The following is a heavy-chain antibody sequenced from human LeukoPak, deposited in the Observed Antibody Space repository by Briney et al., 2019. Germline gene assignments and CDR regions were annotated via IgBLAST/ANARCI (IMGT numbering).Heavy chain of an antibody. CDR3: ARDLSDYLWGSVY. CDR1: GYTFTTYG. J-gene: IGHJ4*02. D-gene: IGHD3-16*01. Sequence: GVSVNVSCKASGYTFTTYGISWVRQAPGQGLEWMGWISTYSGNTNYAQKLQGRVTMTTDTSTSTAYMELRSLRSDDTAVYYCARDLSDYLWGSVYRGQGTLVTVSS. CDR2: ISTYSGNT. V-gene: IGHV1-18*01.